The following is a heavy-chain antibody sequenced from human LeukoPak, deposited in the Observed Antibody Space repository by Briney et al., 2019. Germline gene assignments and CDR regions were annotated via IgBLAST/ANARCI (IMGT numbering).Heavy chain of an antibody. D-gene: IGHD7-27*01. CDR2: IYYTRTT. CDR1: GGSISRGNYY. Sequence: SETLSLTCTVSGGSISRGNYYWGWIRQAQGKGVDWIGIIYYTRTTYYNPSLKSLVTISLATSKTHFSLKLSSLTAADTAVYYCARQQANWGSDYWGQGTLVTVSS. J-gene: IGHJ4*02. CDR3: ARQQANWGSDY. V-gene: IGHV4-39*01.